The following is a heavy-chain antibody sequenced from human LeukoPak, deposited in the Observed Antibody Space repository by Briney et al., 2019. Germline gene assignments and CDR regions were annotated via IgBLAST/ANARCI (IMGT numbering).Heavy chain of an antibody. CDR2: IYSGGST. V-gene: IGHV3-66*02. CDR1: GFTVSSNY. Sequence: GGSLRLSCAASGFTVSSNYMSWVRQAPGKGLEWVSVIYSGGSTYYADSVKGRFTISRDNSKNTLYLQMNSLRAEDTAVYYCASPHIVATPTIDYWGQGTLVTVSS. D-gene: IGHD5-12*01. J-gene: IGHJ4*02. CDR3: ASPHIVATPTIDY.